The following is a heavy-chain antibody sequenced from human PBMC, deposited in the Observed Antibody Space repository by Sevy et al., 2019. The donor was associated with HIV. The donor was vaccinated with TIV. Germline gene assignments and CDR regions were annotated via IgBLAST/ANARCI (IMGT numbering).Heavy chain of an antibody. D-gene: IGHD2-15*01. CDR1: GFTFSTST. J-gene: IGHJ4*02. CDR3: VRDGWNY. CDR2: MTSSGSYI. V-gene: IGHV3-21*01. Sequence: GGSLRLSCAASGFTFSTSTMNWVRQAPGKGLEWVSLMTSSGSYILYADSVKGRFTISRDNAKNSVFLQMNSLRVEDTAVYYCVRDGWNYWGQGILVTVSS.